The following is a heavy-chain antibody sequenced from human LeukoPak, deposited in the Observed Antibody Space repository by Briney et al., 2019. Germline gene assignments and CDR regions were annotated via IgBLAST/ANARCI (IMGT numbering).Heavy chain of an antibody. Sequence: SETLSLTCTVSGGSISSGNYYWCWIRQPAGKGLEWIGRIHTSGSTNYNPSLKSRVTISVDTSKNQFSLKLSSVTAADTAVYYCARDYGSGWLYWGQGTLVTVSS. V-gene: IGHV4-61*02. D-gene: IGHD6-19*01. CDR3: ARDYGSGWLY. CDR2: IHTSGST. CDR1: GGSISSGNYY. J-gene: IGHJ4*02.